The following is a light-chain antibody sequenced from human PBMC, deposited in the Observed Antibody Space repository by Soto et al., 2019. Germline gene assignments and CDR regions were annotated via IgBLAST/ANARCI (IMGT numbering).Light chain of an antibody. V-gene: IGKV1-39*01. J-gene: IGKJ5*01. Sequence: DIQMTQSPSSLSASVGDRVTITCRASESISRHLNWYQQKPGKAPKLRIYAAASFQNGVPSTFRGSGSATDFTLTISNLQPEDFATYYYQQSYSTLSITFGQGTRLEIK. CDR2: AAA. CDR1: ESISRH. CDR3: QQSYSTLSIT.